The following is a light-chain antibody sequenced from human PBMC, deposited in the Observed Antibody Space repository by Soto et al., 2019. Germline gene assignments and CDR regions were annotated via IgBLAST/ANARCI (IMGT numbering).Light chain of an antibody. CDR2: KAS. J-gene: IGKJ5*01. CDR3: QQYNNDLIT. V-gene: IGKV1-5*03. Sequence: DIQMTQFPSTLSASVGDRVTITCRPSQSISSWLAWYQQKPGKAPKVLIYKASILESGVPSRFSGSGSGTEFTLTISSLKPDDFATYYCQQYNNDLITFGQGTRLEIK. CDR1: QSISSW.